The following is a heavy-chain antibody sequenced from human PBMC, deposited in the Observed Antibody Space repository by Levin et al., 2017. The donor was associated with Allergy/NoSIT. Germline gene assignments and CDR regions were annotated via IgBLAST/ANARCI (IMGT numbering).Heavy chain of an antibody. Sequence: SETLSLTCTVSGGSISSSSYYWGWIRQPPGKGLEWIGNIYNSGSTYYNPSLKSRVTISVDTSKNQFSLKLSSVTAADAAVYYCARDQGYCTSSSCHGMAFDIWGQGTVVTVSS. CDR1: GGSISSSSYY. J-gene: IGHJ3*02. CDR2: IYNSGST. V-gene: IGHV4-39*02. CDR3: ARDQGYCTSSSCHGMAFDI. D-gene: IGHD2-2*01.